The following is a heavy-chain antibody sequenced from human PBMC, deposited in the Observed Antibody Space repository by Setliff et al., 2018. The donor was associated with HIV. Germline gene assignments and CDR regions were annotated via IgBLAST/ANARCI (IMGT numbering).Heavy chain of an antibody. CDR1: GYSFTSYW. J-gene: IGHJ3*02. D-gene: IGHD3-10*01. V-gene: IGHV5-51*01. CDR2: IYPGDSDT. CDR3: ARPPKSYGSGSDAFDI. Sequence: GESLKISCKGSGYSFTSYWIGWVRQLPGKGLEWMGIIYPGDSDTRYSPSFQGQVTISADKSISTAYLQWSSLKASDTAMYYCARPPKSYGSGSDAFDIWGQGTMVTVSS.